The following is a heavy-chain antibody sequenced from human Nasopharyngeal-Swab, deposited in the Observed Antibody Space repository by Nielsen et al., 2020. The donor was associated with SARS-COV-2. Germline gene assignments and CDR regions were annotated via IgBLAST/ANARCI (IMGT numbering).Heavy chain of an antibody. V-gene: IGHV3-9*01. J-gene: IGHJ5*02. CDR3: AKANYFDYYDSSGYYYSS. CDR2: ISWNSGSI. D-gene: IGHD3-22*01. CDR1: GFTFDDYA. Sequence: SLKISCAASGFTFDDYAMHWVRQAPGKGLEWVSGISWNSGSIGYADSVKGRFTISRDNAKHSLYLQMNSLRAEDTALYYCAKANYFDYYDSSGYYYSSWGQGTLVTVSS.